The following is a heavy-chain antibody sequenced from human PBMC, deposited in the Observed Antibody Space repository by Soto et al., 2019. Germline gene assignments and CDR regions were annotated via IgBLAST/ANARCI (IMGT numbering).Heavy chain of an antibody. CDR3: ARWWAKARTFDY. V-gene: IGHV4-31*03. D-gene: IGHD2-15*01. J-gene: IGHJ4*02. CDR1: GGSISSGGYY. CDR2: IYYSGST. Sequence: SETLSLTCTVSGGSISSGGYYWSWIRQHPGKGLEWIGYIYYSGSTYYNPSLKSRVTISVDTSKNQFSLKLSSVTAADTAVYYCARWWAKARTFDYWGQGTLVTVSS.